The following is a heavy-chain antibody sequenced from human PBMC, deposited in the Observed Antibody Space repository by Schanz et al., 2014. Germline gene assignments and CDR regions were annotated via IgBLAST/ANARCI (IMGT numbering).Heavy chain of an antibody. V-gene: IGHV3-30*03. Sequence: VQLVESGGGLVQPGGSLRLSCSASGFTVNTNYMTWVRQAPGKGLEWVSIVSHDGFTKHYADSVRGRFTLSRDNSKNTVYLQMNSLRAEDTALYFCATDYSGGGCHIWGQGTMVTVSS. CDR3: ATDYSGGGCHI. D-gene: IGHD6-19*01. CDR2: VSHDGFTK. CDR1: GFTVNTNY. J-gene: IGHJ3*02.